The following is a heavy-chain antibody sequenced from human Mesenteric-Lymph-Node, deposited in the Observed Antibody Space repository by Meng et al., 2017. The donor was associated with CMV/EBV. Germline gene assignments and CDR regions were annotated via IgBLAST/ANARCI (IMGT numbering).Heavy chain of an antibody. CDR3: ARGYYGSGSYFDY. CDR2: ISGRGVYT. V-gene: IGHV3-23*01. CDR1: GFTFSSHA. J-gene: IGHJ4*02. D-gene: IGHD3-10*01. Sequence: GESLKISCAASGFTFSSHAMSWVRQAPGKGLEWVSSISGRGVYTYYADSVKGRFTISRDISKNMVYLQMNSLRAEDTAVYHCARGYYGSGSYFDYWGQGTLVTVSS.